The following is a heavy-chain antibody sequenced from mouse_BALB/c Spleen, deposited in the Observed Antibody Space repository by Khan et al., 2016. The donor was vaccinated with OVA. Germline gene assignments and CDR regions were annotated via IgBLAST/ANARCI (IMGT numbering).Heavy chain of an antibody. J-gene: IGHJ2*01. CDR1: GYTFTYYV. CDR3: ARGDGYYGYFDN. V-gene: IGHV1-81*01. Sequence: QVRLQQSGPELVKPGASVKMSCKASGYTFTYYVITWVKQRTGQGLEWIGEIYPGSDNAYYNERFTGQSTLTADKSSNTTHMQLSSLTSEDSAVYFCARGDGYYGYFDNWGQGTTLTVSS. D-gene: IGHD2-3*01. CDR2: IYPGSDNA.